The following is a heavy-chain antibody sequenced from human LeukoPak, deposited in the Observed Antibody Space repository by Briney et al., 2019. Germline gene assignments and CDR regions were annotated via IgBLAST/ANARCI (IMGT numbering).Heavy chain of an antibody. Sequence: GGSLRLSCAASGFTFSSYSMNWVRQAPGKGLEWVSSISSSSYIYYADSVKGRFTISRDNAKNSLYLQMNSLRAEDTAVYYCAKVYYDILTGYFNYWGQGTLVTVSS. J-gene: IGHJ4*02. CDR1: GFTFSSYS. D-gene: IGHD3-9*01. CDR3: AKVYYDILTGYFNY. V-gene: IGHV3-21*01. CDR2: ISSSSYI.